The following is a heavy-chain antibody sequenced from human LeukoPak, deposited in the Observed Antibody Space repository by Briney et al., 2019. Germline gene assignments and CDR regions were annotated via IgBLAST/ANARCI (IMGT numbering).Heavy chain of an antibody. CDR3: ARDAKYYYGSRTYFFFEY. Sequence: SETLSLTCTVSGYSISSGYYWSWIRQPAGKGLEWIGHIYTSGTTNYNPSLKSRVTMSIDTSKNQFSLKLSSVTAADTAIYYCARDAKYYYGSRTYFFFEYWGQGTLLTVSS. D-gene: IGHD3-10*01. J-gene: IGHJ4*02. CDR1: GYSISSGYY. CDR2: IYTSGTT. V-gene: IGHV4-4*07.